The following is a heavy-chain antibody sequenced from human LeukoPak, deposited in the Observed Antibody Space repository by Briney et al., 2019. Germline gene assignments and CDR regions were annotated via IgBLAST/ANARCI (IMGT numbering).Heavy chain of an antibody. CDR1: GYTFTSYY. J-gene: IGHJ6*02. D-gene: IGHD3-10*01. CDR2: INPSGGST. V-gene: IGHV1-46*01. Sequence: ASVKVSCKASGYTFTSYYMHWVRQAPRQGLEWMGIINPSGGSTSYAQKFQGRVTMTRDTSTSTVYMELSSLRSEDTAVYYCARGYGSGSPLYYYYYGMDVWGQGTTVTVSS. CDR3: ARGYGSGSPLYYYYYGMDV.